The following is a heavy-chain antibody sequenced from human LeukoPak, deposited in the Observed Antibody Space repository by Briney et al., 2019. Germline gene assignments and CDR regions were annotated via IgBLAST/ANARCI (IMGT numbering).Heavy chain of an antibody. J-gene: IGHJ6*02. Sequence: ASVKVSCKASGYTLTGYYMHWVRQAPGQGLGWMGWINPNSGGTNYAQKFQGRVTMTRDTSISTAYMELSRLRSDDTAVYYCARWEFRYYYGMDVWGQGTTVTVSS. V-gene: IGHV1-2*02. CDR2: INPNSGGT. D-gene: IGHD1-26*01. CDR1: GYTLTGYY. CDR3: ARWEFRYYYGMDV.